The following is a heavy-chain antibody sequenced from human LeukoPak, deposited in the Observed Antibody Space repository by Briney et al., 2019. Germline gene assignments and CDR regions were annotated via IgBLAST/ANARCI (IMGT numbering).Heavy chain of an antibody. CDR3: ARGIVGASTAGLA. CDR1: GFIFSDYS. CDR2: ISSSSAYI. Sequence: GGSLRLSCVASGFIFSDYSMDWVRQAPGKGLEWVSSISSSSAYIFYSDSVKGRFTISRDNSKNTLYLQMNSLRAEDTAVYYCARGIVGASTAGLAWGQGTMVTVSS. V-gene: IGHV3-21*01. J-gene: IGHJ3*01. D-gene: IGHD1-26*01.